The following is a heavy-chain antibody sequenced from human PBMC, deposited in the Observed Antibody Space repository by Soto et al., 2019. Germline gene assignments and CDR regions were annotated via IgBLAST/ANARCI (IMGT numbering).Heavy chain of an antibody. V-gene: IGHV1-2*02. CDR1: GYPVTAYY. D-gene: IGHD3-3*01. CDR2: INPATGAA. Sequence: QLHLVQSGAVVKKPGASVTVSCSASGYPVTAYYMHWVRQAPGRGLEWMGGINPATGAAKYTQTFQGRVTMTRETSKSTVFMELSGLTSEDPAVFYCARGGGVGVAGSAAFDMWGQGTLVTVSS. CDR3: ARGGGVGVAGSAAFDM. J-gene: IGHJ3*02.